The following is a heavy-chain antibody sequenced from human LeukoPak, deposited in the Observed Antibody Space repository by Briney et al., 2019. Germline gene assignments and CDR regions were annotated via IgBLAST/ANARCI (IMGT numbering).Heavy chain of an antibody. D-gene: IGHD3-22*01. CDR2: ISSSSSTI. Sequence: PGGSRRLSCAASGFTFSSYSMNWVRQAPGKGLEWVSYISSSSSTIHYADSVKGRFTISRDNAKNSLYLQMNSLRAEDTAVYYCARRPWGYYDSSGHYYFDYWGKGTLVTVSS. V-gene: IGHV3-48*01. CDR3: ARRPWGYYDSSGHYYFDY. J-gene: IGHJ4*02. CDR1: GFTFSSYS.